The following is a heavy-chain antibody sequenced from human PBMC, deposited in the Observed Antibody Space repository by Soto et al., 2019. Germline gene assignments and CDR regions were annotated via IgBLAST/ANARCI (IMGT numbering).Heavy chain of an antibody. D-gene: IGHD1-26*01. Sequence: GGSLRLSCAASGFTFSSYGMHWVRQAPGKELEWVAVIWYDGSNKYYADSVKGRFTISRDNSKNTLYLQMNSLRAEDTAVYYCARDGSMDKGGHYFDYWGQGTLVTVSS. J-gene: IGHJ4*02. CDR3: ARDGSMDKGGHYFDY. V-gene: IGHV3-33*08. CDR2: IWYDGSNK. CDR1: GFTFSSYG.